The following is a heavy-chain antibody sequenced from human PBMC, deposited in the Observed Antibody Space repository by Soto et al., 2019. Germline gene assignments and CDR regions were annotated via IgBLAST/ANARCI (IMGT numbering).Heavy chain of an antibody. V-gene: IGHV1-8*01. CDR3: AKTYCNSATCYSGIFDS. CDR1: GYSFANYD. J-gene: IGHJ4*02. D-gene: IGHD2-2*02. CDR2: MNPDSGNT. Sequence: GASVKVSCKASGYSFANYDINWVRLATGQGLEWMGWMNPDSGNTGYAQKFQGRVTMTRDTSSSTAYMELSSLRSDDTAVYFCAKTYCNSATCYSGIFDSWGQGTLVTVSS.